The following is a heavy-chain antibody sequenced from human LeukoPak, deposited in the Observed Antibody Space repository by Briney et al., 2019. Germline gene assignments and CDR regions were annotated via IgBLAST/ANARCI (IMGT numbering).Heavy chain of an antibody. CDR3: ARDERDDFWSGPYFDY. Sequence: SETLSLTCAVYGGSFSGYYWSWIRQPPGKGLEWIGEINHSGSTNYNPSLKSRVTISVDTSKNQFSLTLNSVTAADTAVYYYARDERDDFWSGPYFDYWGQGTLVTVSS. V-gene: IGHV4-34*01. J-gene: IGHJ4*02. CDR2: INHSGST. CDR1: GGSFSGYY. D-gene: IGHD3-3*01.